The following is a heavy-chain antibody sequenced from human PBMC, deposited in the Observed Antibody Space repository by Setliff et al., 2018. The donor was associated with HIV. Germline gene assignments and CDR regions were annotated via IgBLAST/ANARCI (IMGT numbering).Heavy chain of an antibody. Sequence: SETLSLTCAVYGGSFSNYFWSWIRQPPGKGLEWIGEINHSGITNYNPSLKSRVTISVDTSKNQFSLNLRSVTAAGTAVYYCARWAPADDYDYVWGKGTTVTVSS. CDR1: GGSFSNYF. V-gene: IGHV4-34*01. D-gene: IGHD3-16*01. CDR2: INHSGIT. J-gene: IGHJ6*04. CDR3: ARWAPADDYDYV.